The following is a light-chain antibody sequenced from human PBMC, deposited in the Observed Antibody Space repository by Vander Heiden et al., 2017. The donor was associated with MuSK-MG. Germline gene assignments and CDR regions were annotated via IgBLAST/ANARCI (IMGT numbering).Light chain of an antibody. CDR1: QSVSSN. J-gene: IGKJ5*01. CDR3: QQYNNWPPMT. Sequence: DIVMTQSPATLSVSPGEGAPLSCRASQSVSSNLAWYQQKPGQALRLLIYGASTRATGIPARFSGSGSGTEFTLTISSLQSEDFAVYYCQQYNNWPPMTFGQGTRLEIK. V-gene: IGKV3-15*01. CDR2: GAS.